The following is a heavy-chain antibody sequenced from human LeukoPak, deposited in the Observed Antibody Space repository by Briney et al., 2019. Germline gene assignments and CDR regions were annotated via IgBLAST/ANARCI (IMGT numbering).Heavy chain of an antibody. CDR3: ARGRYFDY. V-gene: IGHV4-34*01. Sequence: ETLSLXXXXXGXSFSGXYWSWIRQPPGKGLEWIGEINHSGSTNYNPSLKSRVTISVDTSKNQFSLKLSSVTAADTAVYYCARGRYFDYWGQGTLVTVSS. CDR2: INHSGST. J-gene: IGHJ4*02. CDR1: GXSFSGXY.